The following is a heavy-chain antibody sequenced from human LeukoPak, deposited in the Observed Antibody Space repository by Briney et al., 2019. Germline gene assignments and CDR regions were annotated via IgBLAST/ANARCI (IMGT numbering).Heavy chain of an antibody. J-gene: IGHJ6*03. CDR2: VYTSGTT. Sequence: PSETLSLTCTVSGESLSSYFWSWIRQPAGKGLEWIGRVYTSGTTNYNPSLKSRGTISVDTSKNQFSLKVSSVTAENTAIYYCARQADRTKSANSHYYSYYYMDVWGKGTTVTVSS. CDR1: GESLSSYF. CDR3: ARQADRTKSANSHYYSYYYMDV. V-gene: IGHV4-4*07. D-gene: IGHD4/OR15-4a*01.